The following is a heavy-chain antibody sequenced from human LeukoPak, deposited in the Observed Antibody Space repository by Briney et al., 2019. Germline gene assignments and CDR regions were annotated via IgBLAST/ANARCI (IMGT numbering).Heavy chain of an antibody. J-gene: IGHJ4*02. CDR3: ASRGYCSSTSCFDY. V-gene: IGHV3-21*04. D-gene: IGHD2-2*01. Sequence: GGSLRLSCAASGFTFSSYSMNWVRQAPGKGLEWVSSISTGNTYRYYEDSVKGRFTISRDNAKSSLYLQMNSLRAEDTALYYCASRGYCSSTSCFDYWGQGTLVTVSS. CDR1: GFTFSSYS. CDR2: ISTGNTYR.